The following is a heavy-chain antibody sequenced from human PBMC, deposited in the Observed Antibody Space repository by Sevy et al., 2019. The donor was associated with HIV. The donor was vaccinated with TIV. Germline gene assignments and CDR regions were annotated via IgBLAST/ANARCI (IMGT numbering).Heavy chain of an antibody. Sequence: GGSLRLSCAASGFTFSSYAMSWVRQAPGKGLEWVSAISGSGGSTYYADSVKGRFTISRDNSKNTLYLQMNSLRAEDTAVYYCAKDRVAVAGTGGGWFDPWGQRTLVTVSS. V-gene: IGHV3-23*01. J-gene: IGHJ5*02. D-gene: IGHD6-19*01. CDR1: GFTFSSYA. CDR3: AKDRVAVAGTGGGWFDP. CDR2: ISGSGGST.